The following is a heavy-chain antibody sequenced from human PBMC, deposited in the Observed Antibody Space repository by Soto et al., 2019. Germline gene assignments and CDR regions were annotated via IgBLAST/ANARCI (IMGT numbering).Heavy chain of an antibody. D-gene: IGHD4-17*01. CDR3: ARSEATVLDS. Sequence: QVQLQESGPGLVKPSGTLSLTCTVSGGSMSSSNWWNWVRQSPGKGLEWIGETHPSGRTNYSPSLKSRVTISVDKSKHQFSLQLTSVTAADTAVYYCARSEATVLDSWGQGTLVTVSS. V-gene: IGHV4-4*02. CDR1: GGSMSSSNW. CDR2: THPSGRT. J-gene: IGHJ4*02.